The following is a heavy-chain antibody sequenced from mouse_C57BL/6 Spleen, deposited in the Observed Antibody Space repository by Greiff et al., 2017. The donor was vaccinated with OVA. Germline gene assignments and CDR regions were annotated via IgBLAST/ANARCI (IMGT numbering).Heavy chain of an antibody. D-gene: IGHD1-1*01. CDR3: ARDGGYYFDY. Sequence: VQLQQPGAELVMPGASVKLSCKASGYTFTSYWMHWVKQRPGQGLEWIGEIDPSDSYTNYNQKFKGKSTLTVDKSSSTAYMQLSSLTSEDSAVYYCARDGGYYFDYWGQGTTRTVSS. CDR2: IDPSDSYT. V-gene: IGHV1-69*01. CDR1: GYTFTSYW. J-gene: IGHJ2*01.